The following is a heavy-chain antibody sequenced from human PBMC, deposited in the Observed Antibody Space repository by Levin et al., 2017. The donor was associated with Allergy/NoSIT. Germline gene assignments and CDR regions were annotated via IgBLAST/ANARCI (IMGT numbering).Heavy chain of an antibody. CDR3: AKMYIVATITSDYFDY. Sequence: PGGSLRLSCAASGFTFSSYAMSWVRQAPGKGLEWVSAISGSGGSTYYADSVKGRFTISRDNSKNTLYLQMNSLRAEDTAVYYCAKMYIVATITSDYFDYWGQGTLVTVSS. J-gene: IGHJ4*02. V-gene: IGHV3-23*01. D-gene: IGHD5-12*01. CDR2: ISGSGGST. CDR1: GFTFSSYA.